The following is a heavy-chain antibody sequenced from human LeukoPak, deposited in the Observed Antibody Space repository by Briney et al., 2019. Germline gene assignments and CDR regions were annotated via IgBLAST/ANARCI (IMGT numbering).Heavy chain of an antibody. D-gene: IGHD6-19*01. CDR1: GFTFSSYA. V-gene: IGHV1-69*06. CDR3: ARLGPRGLVWVAVAKKAFDI. Sequence: GGSLRLSCAASGFTFSSYAISWVRQAPGQGLEWMGGIIPIFGTANYAQKFQGRVTITADKSTSTAYMELSSLRSEDTAVYYCARLGPRGLVWVAVAKKAFDIWGQGTMVTVSS. J-gene: IGHJ3*02. CDR2: IIPIFGTA.